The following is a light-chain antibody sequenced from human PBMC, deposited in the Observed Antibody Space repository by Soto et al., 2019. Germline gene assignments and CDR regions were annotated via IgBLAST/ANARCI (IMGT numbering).Light chain of an antibody. Sequence: DIQMTQSPSTLSASVGDRATITCRATQSINSWLAWYQQKPGEAPKLLISKSFTLESGVTSRFSGSGSWTAFTLIISSLQPDDLATSYCQQYDTYPWTFGQGTKVEVK. V-gene: IGKV1-5*03. CDR3: QQYDTYPWT. CDR1: QSINSW. CDR2: KSF. J-gene: IGKJ1*01.